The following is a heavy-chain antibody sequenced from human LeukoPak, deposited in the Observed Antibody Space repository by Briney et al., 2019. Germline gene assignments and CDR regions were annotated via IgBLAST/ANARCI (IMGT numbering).Heavy chain of an antibody. CDR2: ISGSGHNI. D-gene: IGHD3-22*01. V-gene: IGHV3-11*01. Sequence: PGGSLRLSCVASGFSFSDYYMNWFRQAPGKGLEWLSFISGSGHNILYTDSVKGRFTVSRDNVKETVFLQMNSLRADDTAVYYCARDLFSFYYDSSGYCDYWGQGTRVTVSS. CDR1: GFSFSDYY. CDR3: ARDLFSFYYDSSGYCDY. J-gene: IGHJ4*02.